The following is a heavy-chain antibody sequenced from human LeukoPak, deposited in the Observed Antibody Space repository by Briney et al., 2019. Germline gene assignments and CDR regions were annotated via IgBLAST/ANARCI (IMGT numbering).Heavy chain of an antibody. CDR1: GGSISTYY. J-gene: IGHJ6*03. CDR3: ARDFPIWGTDYYYMDV. V-gene: IGHV4-59*12. D-gene: IGHD1-1*01. Sequence: SETLSLTCTVSGGSISTYYWTWIRQPPGKGLEWIGYIYHSGSTNYSPSLKSRVTISVDTSKNQFSLKLSSVTAADTAVYYCARDFPIWGTDYYYMDVWGKGTTVTVSS. CDR2: IYHSGST.